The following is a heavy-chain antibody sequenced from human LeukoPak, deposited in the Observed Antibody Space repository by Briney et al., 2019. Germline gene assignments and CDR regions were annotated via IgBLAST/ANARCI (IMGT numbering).Heavy chain of an antibody. CDR2: INHSGST. CDR3: ARGPWIQLSRIYYYYYYMDV. V-gene: IGHV4-34*01. D-gene: IGHD5-18*01. Sequence: PSETLSLTCAVYGGSFSGYYWSWIRQPPGKGLEWIGEINHSGSTSYNPSLKSRVTISVDTSKNQFSLKLSSVTAADTAVYYCARGPWIQLSRIYYYYYYMDVWGKGTTVTVSS. CDR1: GGSFSGYY. J-gene: IGHJ6*03.